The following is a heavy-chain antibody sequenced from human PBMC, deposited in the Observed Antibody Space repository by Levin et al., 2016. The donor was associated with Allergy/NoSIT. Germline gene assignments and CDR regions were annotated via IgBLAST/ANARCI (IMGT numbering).Heavy chain of an antibody. Sequence: WIRQPPGKGLEWVSAISGSGGSTYYADSVKGRFTISRDNSKNTLYLQMNSLRAEDTAVYYCAKGWVDTAMVERGFDYWGQGTLVTVSS. D-gene: IGHD5-18*01. CDR2: ISGSGGST. CDR3: AKGWVDTAMVERGFDY. V-gene: IGHV3-23*01. J-gene: IGHJ4*02.